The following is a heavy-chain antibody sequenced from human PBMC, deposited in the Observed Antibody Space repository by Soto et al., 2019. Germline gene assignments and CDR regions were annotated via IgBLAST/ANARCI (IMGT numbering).Heavy chain of an antibody. Sequence: QVQLVQSGAEVKKPGASVKVSCKASGYTFTSYDINWVRQAAGQGLEWMGWMNPNSGNTGYAQKFQGRVTMTRNTSISTAYMELNSLRSEDTAVYYCAIGSLVAASEFDYWGQGTLVTVSS. CDR3: AIGSLVAASEFDY. J-gene: IGHJ4*02. D-gene: IGHD5-12*01. CDR2: MNPNSGNT. V-gene: IGHV1-8*01. CDR1: GYTFTSYD.